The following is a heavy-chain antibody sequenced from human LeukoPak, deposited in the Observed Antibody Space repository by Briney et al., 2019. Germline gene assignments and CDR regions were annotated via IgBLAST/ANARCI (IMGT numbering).Heavy chain of an antibody. CDR1: GFTLTELS. CDR3: ATEGKMVRGVYTDY. CDR2: FDPEDGET. Sequence: ASVKVSCKVSGFTLTELSMHWVREAPGKGLEWMGRFDPEDGETIYAQKFQGRVTMTADTSTDTVYMELSSLRSEDTAVYYCATEGKMVRGVYTDYWGQGTLVTVSS. J-gene: IGHJ4*02. D-gene: IGHD3-10*01. V-gene: IGHV1-24*01.